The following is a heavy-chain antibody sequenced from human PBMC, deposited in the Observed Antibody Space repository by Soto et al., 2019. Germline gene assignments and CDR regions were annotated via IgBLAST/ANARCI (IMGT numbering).Heavy chain of an antibody. V-gene: IGHV3-66*01. CDR3: ATDRRVTTHY. J-gene: IGHJ4*02. CDR2: IYSGGNT. CDR1: GFTVSSNY. D-gene: IGHD4-17*01. Sequence: EVQLVESGGGLVQPGGSLRLSCAASGFTVSSNYMSWVRQAPGKGLEWVPVIYSGGNTYYADSVKGRITVSRDNYKNTEYLEMISRRDECTAAYYCATDRRVTTHYWGQGTLVSVSS.